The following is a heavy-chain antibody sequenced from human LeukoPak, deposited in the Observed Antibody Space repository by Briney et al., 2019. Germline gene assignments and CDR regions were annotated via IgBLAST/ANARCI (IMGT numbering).Heavy chain of an antibody. CDR1: GFTFSSYG. Sequence: PGGSLRLSCAASGFTFSSYGMNWVRQDPGKGLEWVSSISSTSSYIYYADSVKGRFTISRDNAKNSLYLQMNSLRAEDTAVYYCARDPLKRAFDIWGQGTMVTVSS. V-gene: IGHV3-21*01. CDR2: ISSTSSYI. J-gene: IGHJ3*02. CDR3: ARDPLKRAFDI.